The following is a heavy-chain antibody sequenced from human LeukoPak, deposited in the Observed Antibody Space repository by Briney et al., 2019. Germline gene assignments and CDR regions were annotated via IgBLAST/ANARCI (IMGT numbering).Heavy chain of an antibody. CDR2: IYSGGTT. CDR1: GFTVSNNY. D-gene: IGHD1-26*01. Sequence: GGSLRLSCAASGFTVSNNYMSWVRQAPGKGLEWVSLIYSGGTTYYADSVKGRFTISRDSSKNTLFLQMDSVRVEDTALYYCVLARNTCELPYNWFDPWGQGTLVTVSS. V-gene: IGHV3-53*01. CDR3: VLARNTCELPYNWFDP. J-gene: IGHJ5*02.